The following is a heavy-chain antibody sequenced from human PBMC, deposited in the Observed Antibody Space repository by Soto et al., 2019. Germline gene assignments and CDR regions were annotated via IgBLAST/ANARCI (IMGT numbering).Heavy chain of an antibody. V-gene: IGHV3-13*01. CDR3: ARSARWLQSRYFDL. D-gene: IGHD5-12*01. CDR2: IGVAGDT. J-gene: IGHJ2*01. Sequence: EVQLVESGGGLVQPGGSLRLSCAASGFTFTNYDMHWVRQAAGEGLEWVSAIGVAGDTYYQDSVTGRFTISRDIAANSLYLQMNSLRAGDSAVYYCARSARWLQSRYFDLWGRGTLVTVSS. CDR1: GFTFTNYD.